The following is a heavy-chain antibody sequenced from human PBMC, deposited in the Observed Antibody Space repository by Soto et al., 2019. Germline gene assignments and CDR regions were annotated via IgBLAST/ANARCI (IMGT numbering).Heavy chain of an antibody. CDR1: GGSFSGYY. D-gene: IGHD3-3*01. J-gene: IGHJ4*02. CDR2: INHSGST. Sequence: QVQLQQRGAGLLKPSETLSLTCAVYGGSFSGYYWSWIRQPPGKGLEWIGEINHSGSTNYNPSLKSRVTISVDTSKNQFSLKLSSVTAADTAVYYCAYEGIGVVIGSGSGTDYWGQGTLVTVSS. V-gene: IGHV4-34*01. CDR3: AYEGIGVVIGSGSGTDY.